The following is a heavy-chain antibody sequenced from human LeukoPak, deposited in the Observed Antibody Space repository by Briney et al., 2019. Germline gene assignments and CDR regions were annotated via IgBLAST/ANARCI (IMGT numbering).Heavy chain of an antibody. V-gene: IGHV5-51*01. J-gene: IGHJ4*02. Sequence: GESLKISCKGSGYSFTYYWIGWVRQMPGKGLEWMGIILPGDSDARYSPSFQGQVTISADKSINTAYLQWSSLKASDTAIYYCLRPGEFPVWGQGTLVTVSS. CDR2: ILPGDSDA. D-gene: IGHD3-10*01. CDR3: LRPGEFPV. CDR1: GYSFTYYW.